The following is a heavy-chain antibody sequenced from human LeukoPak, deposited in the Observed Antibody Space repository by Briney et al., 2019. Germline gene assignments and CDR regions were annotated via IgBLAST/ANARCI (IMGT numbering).Heavy chain of an antibody. J-gene: IGHJ1*01. CDR1: GFSFNTYA. V-gene: IGHV3-23*01. Sequence: GGSLLLSCAASGFSFNTYAMSWVRQAPGKGLEWGSAISNTGGSTYYADSVKGRFTISRDKSKNTLSLQMNSLRAEDTAVYYCAQQVGYCSSGSCYFTYWGQGTLVTVSS. CDR2: ISNTGGST. CDR3: AQQVGYCSSGSCYFTY. D-gene: IGHD2-15*01.